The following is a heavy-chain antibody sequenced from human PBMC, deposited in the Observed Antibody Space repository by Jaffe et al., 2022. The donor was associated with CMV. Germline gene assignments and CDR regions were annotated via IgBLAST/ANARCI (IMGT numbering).Heavy chain of an antibody. Sequence: QVQLVQSGAEVKKPGASVKVSCKASGYTFTGYYMHWVRQAPGQGLEWMGWINPNSGGTNYAQKFQGRVTMTRDTSISTAYMELSRLRSDDTAVYYCARDRRRYYYGSGSPPQGWFDPWGQGTLVTVSS. CDR1: GYTFTGYY. CDR3: ARDRRRYYYGSGSPPQGWFDP. CDR2: INPNSGGT. V-gene: IGHV1-2*02. J-gene: IGHJ5*02. D-gene: IGHD3-10*01.